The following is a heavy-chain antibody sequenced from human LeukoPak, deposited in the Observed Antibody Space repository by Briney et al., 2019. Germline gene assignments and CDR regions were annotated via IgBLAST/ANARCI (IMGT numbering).Heavy chain of an antibody. V-gene: IGHV1-2*02. CDR3: ARDDPNPPRRFDP. CDR1: GYTFIAYY. CDR2: INPNSGGT. J-gene: IGHJ5*02. Sequence: GASVKVSCKASGYTFIAYYMHWVRQAPGQGLEWMGWINPNSGGTNYAQKLQGRVTMTTDTSTSTAYMELRSLRSDDTAVYYCARDDPNPPRRFDPWGQGTLVTVSS.